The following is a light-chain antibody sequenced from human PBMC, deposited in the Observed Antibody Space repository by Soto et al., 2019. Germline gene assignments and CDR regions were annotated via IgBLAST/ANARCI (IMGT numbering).Light chain of an antibody. CDR2: SNI. CDR1: NSNIGSYI. V-gene: IGLV1-44*01. CDR3: AAWDDRLTGYV. Sequence: QSVLTQPPSASGTPGQRVTISCSGSNSNIGSYIVNWYLQLPGTAPKLLIYSNIQRPSGVPDRFSGSKSGTSASLAISGLQSEDEADYSCAAWDDRLTGYVFGTGTKLTVL. J-gene: IGLJ1*01.